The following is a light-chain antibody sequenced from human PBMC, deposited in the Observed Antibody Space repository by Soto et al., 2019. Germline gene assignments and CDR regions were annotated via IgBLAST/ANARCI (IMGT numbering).Light chain of an antibody. V-gene: IGKV3-20*01. Sequence: EIVLTQSPDTLSLSPGERATLSCRASQSVRSNSLARYQQKPGQAPRFLIYDASSRATGIPDRFSGSGSGTDFTLTISRLEPEDFAVYYCQQYGSTPLTFGGGTKVDIK. CDR2: DAS. J-gene: IGKJ4*01. CDR1: QSVRSNS. CDR3: QQYGSTPLT.